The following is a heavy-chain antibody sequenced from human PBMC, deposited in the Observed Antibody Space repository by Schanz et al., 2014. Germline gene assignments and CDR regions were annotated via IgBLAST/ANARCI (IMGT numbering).Heavy chain of an antibody. CDR3: ARDFHGYGPHLDY. J-gene: IGHJ4*02. CDR2: ISGSGGST. Sequence: EVQLLESGGGLVQPGGSLRLSCAASGFTFRGYAMSWVRQAPGRGLEWVSAISGSGGSTYYADSVKGRFTISRDNSKNTLYLQLNSLRAEDTAVYYCARDFHGYGPHLDYWGQGSLVTVSS. V-gene: IGHV3-23*01. CDR1: GFTFRGYA. D-gene: IGHD5-12*01.